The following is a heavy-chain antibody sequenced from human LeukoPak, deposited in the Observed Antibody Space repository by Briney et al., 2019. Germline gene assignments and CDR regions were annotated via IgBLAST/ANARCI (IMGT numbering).Heavy chain of an antibody. CDR3: ARGRAVPMVRGRELSTTHKFDY. D-gene: IGHD3-10*01. Sequence: SETLSLTCTVSGGSITSSTYYWGWIRQPPGKGLEWIGEINHSGSTNYNPSLKSRVTISVDTSKNQFSLKLSSVTAADTAVYYCARGRAVPMVRGRELSTTHKFDYWGQGTLVTVSS. J-gene: IGHJ4*02. V-gene: IGHV4-39*07. CDR1: GGSITSSTYY. CDR2: INHSGST.